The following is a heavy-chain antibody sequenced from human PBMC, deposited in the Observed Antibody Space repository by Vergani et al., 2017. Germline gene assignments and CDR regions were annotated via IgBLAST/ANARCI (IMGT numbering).Heavy chain of an antibody. J-gene: IGHJ6*03. Sequence: QVQLQESGPGLVKPSQTLSLTCAVTGDSISSGGYYWSWIRQHPGKGLEWIGYIYYSGSTYYNPSLKSRVTISVDTSKNQFSLKLSSVTAADTAVYYCARGRNTYYDFWSGYYTGLLHSYYYMDVWGKGTTVTVSS. CDR1: GDSISSGGYY. D-gene: IGHD3-3*01. CDR2: IYYSGST. V-gene: IGHV4-31*11. CDR3: ARGRNTYYDFWSGYYTGLLHSYYYMDV.